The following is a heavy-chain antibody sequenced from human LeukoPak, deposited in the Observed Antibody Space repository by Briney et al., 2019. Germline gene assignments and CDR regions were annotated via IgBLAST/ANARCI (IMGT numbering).Heavy chain of an antibody. V-gene: IGHV3-30*02. CDR3: ARSHRSYYYYYMDV. J-gene: IGHJ6*03. CDR1: GFTFSSYE. CDR2: IRYDGSNK. Sequence: PGGSLRLSCAASGFTFSSYEMNWVRQAPGKGLEWVAFIRYDGSNKYYADSVKGRFTISRDNSKNTLYLQMNSLRSEDTAVYYCARSHRSYYYYYMDVWGKGTKVTISS.